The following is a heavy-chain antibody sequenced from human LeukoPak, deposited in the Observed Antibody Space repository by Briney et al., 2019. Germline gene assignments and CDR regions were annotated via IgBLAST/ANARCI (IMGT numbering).Heavy chain of an antibody. CDR2: ISGSGGST. D-gene: IGHD6-13*01. CDR1: GFTFSSYA. V-gene: IGHV3-23*01. CDR3: AKSSSSSWYEDAFDI. J-gene: IGHJ3*02. Sequence: PGGSLRLSCAASGFTFSSYAMSWVRQAPGKGLEWVSAISGSGGSTYYADSVKGRFTISRDNSKNTLYLQMNSLRAEDMAVYYCAKSSSSSWYEDAFDIWGQGTMVTVSS.